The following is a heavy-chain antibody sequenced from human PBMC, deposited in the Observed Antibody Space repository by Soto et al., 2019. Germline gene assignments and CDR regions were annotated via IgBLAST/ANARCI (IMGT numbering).Heavy chain of an antibody. CDR1: GFTFSSYG. V-gene: IGHV3-30*18. D-gene: IGHD3-16*02. CDR3: AKTYYDYVWGSYRSFDY. J-gene: IGHJ4*02. Sequence: GGSLRLSCAASGFTFSSYGMHWVRQASGKGLEWVAVISYDGSNKYYADSVKGRFTISRDNSKNTLYLQMNSLRAEDTAVYYCAKTYYDYVWGSYRSFDYWGQGTLVTVSS. CDR2: ISYDGSNK.